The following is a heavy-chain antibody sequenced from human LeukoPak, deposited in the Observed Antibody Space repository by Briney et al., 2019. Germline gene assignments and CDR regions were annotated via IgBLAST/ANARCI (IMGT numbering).Heavy chain of an antibody. V-gene: IGHV3-30*02. CDR2: IYYDGNNK. CDR1: GLTFRNYG. J-gene: IGHJ4*02. CDR3: AKPSRQVLGYCSSTSCPTYYFDY. D-gene: IGHD2-2*01. Sequence: GGSLRLSCAASGLTFRNYGMHWVRRAPGKGLEWVAVIYYDGNNKYYADSVKGRFTISRDNSKNTLYLQMNSLRAEDTAVYYCAKPSRQVLGYCSSTSCPTYYFDYWGQGTLVTVSS.